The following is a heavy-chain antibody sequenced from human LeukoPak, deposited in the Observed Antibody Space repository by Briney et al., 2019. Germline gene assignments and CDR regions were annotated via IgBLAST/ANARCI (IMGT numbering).Heavy chain of an antibody. J-gene: IGHJ4*02. V-gene: IGHV1-24*01. CDR3: ATDRRNRGYSGYAFDY. D-gene: IGHD5-12*01. CDR1: GYTLTELS. CDR2: FDPEDGET. Sequence: ASVKVSCKVSGYTLTELSMHWVRQAPGKGLEWMGGFDPEDGETIYAQKFQGRVTMTEDTSTDTAYMELSSLRSEDTAVYYCATDRRNRGYSGYAFDYWGQGTLVTVSS.